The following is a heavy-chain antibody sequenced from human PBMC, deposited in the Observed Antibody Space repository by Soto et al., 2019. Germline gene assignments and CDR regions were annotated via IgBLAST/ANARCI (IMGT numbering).Heavy chain of an antibody. D-gene: IGHD3-22*01. CDR3: ARDKSDYYDSSGYYHDY. V-gene: IGHV3-7*03. Sequence: GGSLRLSCAASGFTFSSYWMSWVRQAPGKGLEWVANIKQDGSEKYYVDSVKGRITISRDNAKNSLYLQMNSLRAEDTAVYYCARDKSDYYDSSGYYHDYWGQGTLVTVSS. CDR1: GFTFSSYW. CDR2: IKQDGSEK. J-gene: IGHJ4*02.